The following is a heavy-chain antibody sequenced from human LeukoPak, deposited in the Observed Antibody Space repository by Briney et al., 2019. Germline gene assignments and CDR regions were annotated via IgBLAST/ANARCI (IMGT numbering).Heavy chain of an antibody. CDR3: VREGSGSTHYMDV. Sequence: PGGSLRLSCATSGFTFSNHDMNWVRQAPGKGLEWVSSITGSSNSIDFADSVKGRFAISGDNAKNSLFLQMDSLRVEDTAVYYCVREGSGSTHYMDVWGKGTTVIVSS. J-gene: IGHJ6*03. D-gene: IGHD3-10*01. V-gene: IGHV3-21*01. CDR1: GFTFSNHD. CDR2: ITGSSNSI.